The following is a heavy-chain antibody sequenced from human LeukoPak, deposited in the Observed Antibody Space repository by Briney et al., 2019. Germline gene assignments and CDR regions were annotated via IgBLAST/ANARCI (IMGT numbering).Heavy chain of an antibody. J-gene: IGHJ4*02. CDR2: INPGGSNR. D-gene: IGHD6-19*01. Sequence: GGSLRLSCAASGITFSNYEMNWVHQAPGKGLEWVSYINPGGSNRFHAGSVRGRFTIYRDDAKKSVYLQMNSLRAEDTAVYYCASSLSSGWGPVDDYWGQGIMVTVSS. CDR3: ASSLSSGWGPVDDY. CDR1: GITFSNYE. V-gene: IGHV3-48*03.